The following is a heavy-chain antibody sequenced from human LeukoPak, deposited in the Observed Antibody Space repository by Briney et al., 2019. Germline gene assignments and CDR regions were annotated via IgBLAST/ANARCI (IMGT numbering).Heavy chain of an antibody. CDR3: ARDGGGSYESAYWYFDL. J-gene: IGHJ2*01. V-gene: IGHV1-46*01. Sequence: ASVKVSCKASGYTFTSYYMHWVRQAPGQGLEWMGIINPSGGSTSYAQKFQGRVTMTRDTSTSTVYMELSSLRSEDTAVYYCARDGGGSYESAYWYFDLWGCGTLVTVSS. CDR1: GYTFTSYY. D-gene: IGHD1-26*01. CDR2: INPSGGST.